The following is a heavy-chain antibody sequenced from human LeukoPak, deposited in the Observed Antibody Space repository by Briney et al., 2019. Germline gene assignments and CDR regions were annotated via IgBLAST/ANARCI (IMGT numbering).Heavy chain of an antibody. V-gene: IGHV1-18*01. Sequence: GASVKVSFKASGFTFTIYGISWVRQAPGQGGEWMGWISAYNGDTKYAQKFQDRLTITTETSTSAAYMELTSLRSDDTAVYYCARDPSNTSGWYAWADYWGQGTLVTVSS. CDR1: GFTFTIYG. CDR2: ISAYNGDT. CDR3: ARDPSNTSGWYAWADY. J-gene: IGHJ4*02. D-gene: IGHD6-19*01.